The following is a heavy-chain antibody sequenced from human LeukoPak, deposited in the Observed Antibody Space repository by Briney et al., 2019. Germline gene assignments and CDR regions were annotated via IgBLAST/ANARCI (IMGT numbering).Heavy chain of an antibody. J-gene: IGHJ3*02. CDR2: INPSGGST. V-gene: IGHV1-46*01. D-gene: IGHD1-26*01. CDR1: GYTFTSNY. Sequence: ASVKVSCKASGYTFTSNYMHWVRQAPGQGLEWMGIINPSGGSTSYAQKFQGRVTMTRDMSTSTVYMDLSSLRSEDTAVYYCALSAGGSYPHNDAFDIWGQGTMVIVSS. CDR3: ALSAGGSYPHNDAFDI.